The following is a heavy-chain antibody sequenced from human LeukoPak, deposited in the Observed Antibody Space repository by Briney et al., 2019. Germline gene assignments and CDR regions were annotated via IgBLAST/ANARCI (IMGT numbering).Heavy chain of an antibody. J-gene: IGHJ4*02. CDR1: GGSISSGGYY. D-gene: IGHD3-22*01. CDR2: INHSGST. CDR3: ASGRYSSGYYYRDY. V-gene: IGHV4-39*01. Sequence: SETLSLTCTVSGGSISSGGYYWSWIRQHPGKGLEWIGEINHSGSTNYNPSLKSRVTISVDTSKNQFSLKLSSVTAADTAVYYCASGRYSSGYYYRDYWGQGTLVTVSS.